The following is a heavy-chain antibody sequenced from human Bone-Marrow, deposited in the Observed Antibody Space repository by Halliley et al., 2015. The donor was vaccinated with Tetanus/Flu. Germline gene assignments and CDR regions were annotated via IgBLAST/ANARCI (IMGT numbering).Heavy chain of an antibody. CDR1: GFTFSSYE. V-gene: IGHV3-48*03. CDR2: ISSSAYTI. D-gene: IGHD5-12*01. CDR3: ARIGQCQPRYAFDY. Sequence: SLRLSCAASGFTFSSYEMNWVRQAPGKGLEWVSYISSSAYTIYYADSVKGRFTISRDNAKNSLYLQMNSLRAEDTAVYYCARIGQCQPRYAFDYWGQGSLVTVSS. J-gene: IGHJ4*02.